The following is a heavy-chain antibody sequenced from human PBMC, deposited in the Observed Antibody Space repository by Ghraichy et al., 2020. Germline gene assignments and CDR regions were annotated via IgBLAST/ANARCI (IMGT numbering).Heavy chain of an antibody. CDR3: IQNGFYALEY. J-gene: IGHJ4*02. V-gene: IGHV4-4*02. CDR2: IHHSGGT. D-gene: IGHD2/OR15-2a*01. Sequence: SETLSLTCTVSGGSIRSDNWMSWVRQPPGKRLEWIGEIHHSGGTNYNPSLKSRVTLSIDTSKNQFSLRLTSLTAADTAVYYCIQNGFYALEYWGQGTLVTASS. CDR1: GGSIRSDNW.